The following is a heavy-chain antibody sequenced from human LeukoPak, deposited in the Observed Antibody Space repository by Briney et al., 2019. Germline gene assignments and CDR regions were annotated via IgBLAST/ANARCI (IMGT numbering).Heavy chain of an antibody. CDR1: GFTFSTYW. CDR2: IKQDGSET. V-gene: IGHV3-7*01. Sequence: GGSLRLSCAASGFTFSTYWMTWVRQAPGKGLDWVGNIKQDGSETYYADSLKGRFTISRDNAKSALYLQMNSLRAEDTAVYYCARDAAYDFRNPYRYFQHWSQGTLVTVSS. J-gene: IGHJ1*01. D-gene: IGHD3-3*01. CDR3: ARDAAYDFRNPYRYFQH.